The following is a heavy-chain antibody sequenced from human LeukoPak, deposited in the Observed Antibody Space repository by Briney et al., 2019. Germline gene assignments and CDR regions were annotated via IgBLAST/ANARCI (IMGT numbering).Heavy chain of an antibody. D-gene: IGHD4-17*01. Sequence: ASVKVSCKVSGYPLTELSMHWVRQAPGKGLEWMGGFDPEDGETIYAQKFQGRVTMTEDTSTDTAYMELSSLRSEDTAVYYCATAPMTTVFSFDYWGQGTLVTVSS. CDR2: FDPEDGET. CDR3: ATAPMTTVFSFDY. V-gene: IGHV1-24*01. J-gene: IGHJ4*02. CDR1: GYPLTELS.